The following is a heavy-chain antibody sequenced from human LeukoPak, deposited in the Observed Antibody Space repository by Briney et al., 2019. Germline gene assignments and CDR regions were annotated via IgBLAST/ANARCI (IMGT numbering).Heavy chain of an antibody. D-gene: IGHD2-15*01. V-gene: IGHV4-39*07. CDR1: GGSISSSSYY. J-gene: IGHJ6*03. Sequence: PSETLSLTCTVSGGSISSSSYYWGWIRQPPGKGLEWIGSIYYSGSTYYNPSLKSRVTISVDKSKNQFSLKLSSVTAADTAVYYCARDWTTPNPYYYYMDVWGKGTTVTVSS. CDR2: IYYSGST. CDR3: ARDWTTPNPYYYYMDV.